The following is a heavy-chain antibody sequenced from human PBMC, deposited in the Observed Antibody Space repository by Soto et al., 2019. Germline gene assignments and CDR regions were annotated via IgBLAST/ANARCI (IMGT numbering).Heavy chain of an antibody. Sequence: ASVKVSCKVSGYTLTELSMHWVRQAPGKGLEWMGGFDPEDGETIYAQKFQGRVTMTEDTSTDTAYMELSSLRSEDTAVYYCATAGWFGGGAYHYCCMDVWGQGTTVTVSS. CDR1: GYTLTELS. D-gene: IGHD3-10*01. CDR2: FDPEDGET. V-gene: IGHV1-24*01. CDR3: ATAGWFGGGAYHYCCMDV. J-gene: IGHJ6*02.